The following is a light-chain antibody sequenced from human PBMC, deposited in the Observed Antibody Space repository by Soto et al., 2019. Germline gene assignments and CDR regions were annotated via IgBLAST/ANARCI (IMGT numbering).Light chain of an antibody. CDR1: QNIISY. CDR2: DVS. V-gene: IGKV3-11*01. J-gene: IGKJ1*01. Sequence: IVLTHSPATLSLSPWKRATLSCSSSQNIISYLIWYQQKPGQAPRLLIYDVSNRATGIPARFSGSGSGTDFTLTISSLEPEDFAVYYCQKRSNWPLKFGQGTKVDIK. CDR3: QKRSNWPLK.